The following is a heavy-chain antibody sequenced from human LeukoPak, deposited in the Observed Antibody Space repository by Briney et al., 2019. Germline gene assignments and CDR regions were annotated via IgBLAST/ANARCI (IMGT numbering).Heavy chain of an antibody. CDR3: ASQGPYYYDSSGYYSQREFDY. J-gene: IGHJ4*02. D-gene: IGHD3-22*01. CDR2: INHSGST. Sequence: PSETLSLTCAVYGGSFSGYYWSWIRQPPGKGLEWIGEINHSGSTNYNPSLESRVTISVDTSKNQFSLKLSSVTAADTAVYYCASQGPYYYDSSGYYSQREFDYWGQGTLVTVSS. V-gene: IGHV4-34*01. CDR1: GGSFSGYY.